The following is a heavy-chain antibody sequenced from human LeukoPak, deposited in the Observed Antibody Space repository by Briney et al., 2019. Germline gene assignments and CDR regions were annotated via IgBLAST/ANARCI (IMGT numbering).Heavy chain of an antibody. V-gene: IGHV4-59*08. Sequence: SETLSLTCAVSGGSISSHLWNWIRQTPGKGLEWLGRISYSGTTIYNPSLKSRITISVDTSKDQFLLKLSSVTAADTAVYYCARRQTEAAGYADNGNWLDPWGQGTLVTVSS. CDR3: ARRQTEAAGYADNGNWLDP. D-gene: IGHD5-12*01. CDR1: GGSISSHL. CDR2: ISYSGTT. J-gene: IGHJ5*02.